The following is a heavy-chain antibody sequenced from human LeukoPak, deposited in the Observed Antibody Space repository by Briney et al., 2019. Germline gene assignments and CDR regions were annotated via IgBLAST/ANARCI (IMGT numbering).Heavy chain of an antibody. CDR2: IGGSSGST. J-gene: IGHJ4*02. CDR1: GFTFGSYA. D-gene: IGHD2-21*02. V-gene: IGHV3-23*01. Sequence: GSLRLSCAASGFTFGSYAMSWVRQAPGKGLEWVSAIGGSSGSTHYADSVKGRFTISRDNSKNILYLQMNSLRAEDTAIYYCAKERRLTAAFDYWGQGTLVTVSS. CDR3: AKERRLTAAFDY.